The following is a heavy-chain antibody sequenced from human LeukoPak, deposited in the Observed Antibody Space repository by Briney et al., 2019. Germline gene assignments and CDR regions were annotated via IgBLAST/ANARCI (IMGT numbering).Heavy chain of an antibody. CDR3: AKGGYYYDSSGYPTRYFDY. V-gene: IGHV3-30*18. Sequence: PGGSLRLSYAASGFTFSSYGMHWVRQAPGKGLEWVAVISYDGSNKYYADSVKGRFTISRDNSKNTLYLQMNSLRAEDTAVYYCAKGGYYYDSSGYPTRYFDYWGQGTLVTVSS. CDR1: GFTFSSYG. D-gene: IGHD3-22*01. CDR2: ISYDGSNK. J-gene: IGHJ4*02.